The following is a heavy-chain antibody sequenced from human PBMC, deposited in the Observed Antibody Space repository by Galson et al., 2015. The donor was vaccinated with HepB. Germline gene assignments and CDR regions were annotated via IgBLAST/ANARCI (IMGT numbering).Heavy chain of an antibody. Sequence: SLRLSCAASGFTFSSYAMSWVRQAPGKGLEWVSTISGSGGSTYYADSVKGRFTISRDNSKNTLYLQMNGLRAEDTAVYYCANIDDFWSGREYDAFDIWGQGTLVTVSS. D-gene: IGHD3-3*01. J-gene: IGHJ3*02. CDR3: ANIDDFWSGREYDAFDI. CDR2: ISGSGGST. CDR1: GFTFSSYA. V-gene: IGHV3-23*01.